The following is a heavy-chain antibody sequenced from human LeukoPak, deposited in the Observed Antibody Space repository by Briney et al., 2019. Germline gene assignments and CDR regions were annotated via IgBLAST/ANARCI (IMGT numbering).Heavy chain of an antibody. J-gene: IGHJ3*02. Sequence: SETLSLTCTVSGGSISSSSYYWGWIRQPPGKGLEWIGEINHSGSTNYNPSLKSRVTISVDTSKNQFSLKLSSVTAADTAVYYCARHPRVWAMVRGVILHAFDIWGQGTMVTVSS. CDR2: INHSGST. D-gene: IGHD3-10*01. V-gene: IGHV4-39*01. CDR1: GGSISSSSYY. CDR3: ARHPRVWAMVRGVILHAFDI.